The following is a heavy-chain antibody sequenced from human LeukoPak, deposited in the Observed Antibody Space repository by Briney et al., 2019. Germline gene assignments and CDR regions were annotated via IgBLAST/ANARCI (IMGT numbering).Heavy chain of an antibody. J-gene: IGHJ3*02. CDR2: IANDGRFT. CDR1: GFAFSSHP. V-gene: IGHV3-30*04. CDR3: VKEANGFDM. D-gene: IGHD2-8*01. Sequence: GGSLRLSCAASGFAFSSHPMNWVRQAPGRGLEWVAVIANDGRFTHYADSVKGRFTISRDNSKSTLEMQMNSLRAEDTALYYCVKEANGFDMWGLGTMVTVSS.